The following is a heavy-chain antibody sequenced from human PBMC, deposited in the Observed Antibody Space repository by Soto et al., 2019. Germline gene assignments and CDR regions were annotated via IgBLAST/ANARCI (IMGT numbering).Heavy chain of an antibody. V-gene: IGHV4-31*03. D-gene: IGHD6-19*01. CDR2: ISNTGST. CDR1: GGSITSDGHN. CDR3: ARETAGQWLSTHGSEYFYTDV. J-gene: IGHJ6*03. Sequence: QVQLQESGPGLVKPSQTLSLTCTISGGSITSDGHNWSWIRQHPGKGLEWIGYISNTGSTYVNSSLRSRVIISDDTCKQEFSLRQTCVTAADTAIYYCARETAGQWLSTHGSEYFYTDVWGRGNTVTGSS.